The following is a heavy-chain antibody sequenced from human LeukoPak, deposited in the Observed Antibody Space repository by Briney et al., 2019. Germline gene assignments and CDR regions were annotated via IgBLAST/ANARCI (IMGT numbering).Heavy chain of an antibody. J-gene: IGHJ4*02. CDR1: GYTFTSYY. V-gene: IGHV1-46*03. CDR2: INPSGGST. D-gene: IGHD3-10*01. CDR3: ASGITMVRGVKGYFDY. Sequence: ASVKVSCKASGYTFTSYYMHWVRQAPGQGLERMGIINPSGGSTSYAQKFQGRVTMTRDTSTSTVYMELSSLRSEDTAVYYCASGITMVRGVKGYFDYWGQGTLVTVSS.